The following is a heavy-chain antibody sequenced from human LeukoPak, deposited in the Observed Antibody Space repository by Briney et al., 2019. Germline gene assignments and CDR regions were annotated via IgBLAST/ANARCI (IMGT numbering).Heavy chain of an antibody. V-gene: IGHV4-34*01. CDR2: IYYSGST. CDR1: GGSFSGYY. J-gene: IGHJ4*02. CDR3: ARQEYYYDSSGWFDY. D-gene: IGHD3-22*01. Sequence: SETLSLTCAVYGGSFSGYYWSWIRQPPGKGLEWIGSIYYSGSTYYNPSLKSRVTISVDTSKNQFSLKLSSVTAADTAVYYCARQEYYYDSSGWFDYWGQGTLVTVSS.